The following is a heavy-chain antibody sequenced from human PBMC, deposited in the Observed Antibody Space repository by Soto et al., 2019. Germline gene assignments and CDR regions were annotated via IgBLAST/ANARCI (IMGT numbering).Heavy chain of an antibody. CDR3: ARGRGPPNWFDP. CDR1: GGYISSYY. CDR2: IYYSGST. Sequence: PSETLSLTCTVSGGYISSYYWSWIRQPPGKGLEWIGYIYYSGSTNYNPSLKSRVTISVDTSKNQFSLRLSSVTAADTAVYYCARGRGPPNWFDPWGQGTLVTVSS. V-gene: IGHV4-59*01. J-gene: IGHJ5*02. D-gene: IGHD3-10*01.